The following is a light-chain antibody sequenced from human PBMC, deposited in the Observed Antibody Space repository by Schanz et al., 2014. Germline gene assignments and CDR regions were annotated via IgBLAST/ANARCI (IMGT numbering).Light chain of an antibody. J-gene: IGKJ1*01. CDR3: QQYNSLWT. Sequence: DIVMTQSPDSLAVSLGERATINCKSSQSLLYSSNNKNYLAWYQQKPGQPPKLLIYWASTRDSGVPDRFSGSGSGTDFTLTISSLQPEDVATYYCQQYNSLWTFGQGTKVEIK. CDR1: QSLLYSSNNKNY. CDR2: WAS. V-gene: IGKV4-1*01.